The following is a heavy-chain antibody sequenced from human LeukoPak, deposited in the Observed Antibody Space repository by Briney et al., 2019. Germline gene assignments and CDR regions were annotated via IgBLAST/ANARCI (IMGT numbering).Heavy chain of an antibody. Sequence: SGGSLRLSCAASGFTFSSYAMSWVRQAPGKGLEWVSSISSSSSYIYYADSVKGRFTISRDNAKNSLYLQMNSLRAEDTAVYYCARFSSSWRGFDYWGQGTLVTVSS. J-gene: IGHJ4*02. D-gene: IGHD6-13*01. CDR1: GFTFSSYA. CDR2: ISSSSSYI. V-gene: IGHV3-21*01. CDR3: ARFSSSWRGFDY.